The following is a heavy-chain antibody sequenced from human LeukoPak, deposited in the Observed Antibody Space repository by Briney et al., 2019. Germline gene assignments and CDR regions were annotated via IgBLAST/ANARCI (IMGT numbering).Heavy chain of an antibody. CDR3: ARSYSSSWYYDD. J-gene: IGHJ4*02. D-gene: IGHD6-13*01. V-gene: IGHV3-23*01. CDR2: ISGGGIST. CDR1: GFTFSSYG. Sequence: GGSLRLPCAASGFTFSSYGMSWVRQAPEKGLEWVSTISGGGISTYYADSVKGRFTISRDNAKNSLYLQMNSLRAEDTAVYYCARSYSSSWYYDDWGQGTLVTVSS.